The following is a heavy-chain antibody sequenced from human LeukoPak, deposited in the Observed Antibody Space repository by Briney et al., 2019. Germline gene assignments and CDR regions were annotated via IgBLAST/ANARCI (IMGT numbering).Heavy chain of an antibody. CDR1: GFAISDYS. CDR2: IKTDGSEK. V-gene: IGHV3-7*03. D-gene: IGHD3-9*01. CDR3: ARNYTGYFP. Sequence: GGSLRLSCAASGFAISDYSMNWVRQVPGKGLEWVANIKTDGSEKYYVDSVKGRFTISRDNAKNSLYLQMNSLRAEDTAVYYCARNYTGYFPWGQGTLVIVSS. J-gene: IGHJ5*02.